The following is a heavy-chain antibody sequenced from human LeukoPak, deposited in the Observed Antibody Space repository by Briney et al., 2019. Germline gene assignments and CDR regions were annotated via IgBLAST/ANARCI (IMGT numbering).Heavy chain of an antibody. CDR1: GYSLTNHY. V-gene: IGHV4-34*12. CDR3: ARGPASIHP. D-gene: IGHD2-2*01. CDR2: VLHTGGT. Sequence: PSETLSITCAVYGYSLTNHYWIWIRQPPGKGLEWVGGVLHTGGTNYNPSLKSRVTISVDTSKNQFFLKLTSVTAADTAVYYCARGPASIHPWGPGTLVTVSS. J-gene: IGHJ5*02.